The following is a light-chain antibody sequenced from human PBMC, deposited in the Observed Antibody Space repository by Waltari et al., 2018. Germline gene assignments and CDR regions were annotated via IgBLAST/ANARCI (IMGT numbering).Light chain of an antibody. Sequence: QSALTQPPSASGSPGQSVTISCTGTSRDLGSYQYVSWYQQHPGQAPKLIIYDVSKRPSGVSDRFSGSKSGSTASLTVSGLQAEDGADYYCSSYGGSNNFVLFGGGTKLTVL. CDR3: SSYGGSNNFVL. CDR2: DVS. CDR1: SRDLGSYQY. J-gene: IGLJ3*02. V-gene: IGLV2-8*01.